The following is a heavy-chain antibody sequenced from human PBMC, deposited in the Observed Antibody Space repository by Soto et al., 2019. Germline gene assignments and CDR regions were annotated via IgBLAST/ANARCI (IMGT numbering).Heavy chain of an antibody. CDR3: VSAIAAPSSY. D-gene: IGHD6-13*01. CDR2: INQDGSNK. J-gene: IGHJ4*02. Sequence: PGGSLRLSCAASGFTFSDYWMTWVRQAPGKGLEWVANINQDGSNKYYVDSVKGRFTISRDNAKNSLYPQMNSLRAEDTAVYYCVSAIAAPSSYWGQGTLVTVSS. V-gene: IGHV3-7*05. CDR1: GFTFSDYW.